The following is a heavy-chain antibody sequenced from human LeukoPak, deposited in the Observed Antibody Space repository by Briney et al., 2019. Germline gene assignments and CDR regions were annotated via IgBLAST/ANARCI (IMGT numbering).Heavy chain of an antibody. D-gene: IGHD1-26*01. CDR2: ISLTGQT. J-gene: IGHJ4*02. CDR1: GGSISGTNW. V-gene: IGHV4-4*02. Sequence: SETLSLTCGVSGGSISGTNWWSWVRQSPGRGLEGIGEISLTGQTNYNPSLSGRVTMLLDESSRHLSLHLTSVTAADTATYYCSRESGAFCPFGYWGQGTLVIVPS. CDR3: SRESGAFCPFGY.